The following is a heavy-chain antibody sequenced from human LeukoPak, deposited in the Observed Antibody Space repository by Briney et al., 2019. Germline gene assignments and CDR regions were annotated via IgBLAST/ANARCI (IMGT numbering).Heavy chain of an antibody. CDR1: GGSFSGYY. CDR3: ARRVGATTLGY. V-gene: IGHV4-34*01. J-gene: IGHJ3*01. D-gene: IGHD1-26*01. CDR2: INHSGST. Sequence: SETLSLTCAVYGGSFSGYYWSWIRQPPGKGLEWIGEINHSGSTNYNLSLKSRVTISVDTSKNQFSLKLSSVTAADTAVYYCARRVGATTLGYWGQGTMVTVSS.